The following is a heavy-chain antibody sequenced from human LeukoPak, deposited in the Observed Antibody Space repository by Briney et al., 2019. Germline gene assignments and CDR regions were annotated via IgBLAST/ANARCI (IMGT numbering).Heavy chain of an antibody. CDR2: ISYDGSNK. J-gene: IGHJ4*02. V-gene: IGHV3-30*03. CDR1: GFTFSSYG. Sequence: GRSLRLSCAASGFTFSSYGMHWVRQAPGKGLEWVAVISYDGSNKYYADSVKGRFTISRDNSKNTLYLQMNSLRAEDTAVYYCARDSLDSSGYYDYWGQGTLVTVSS. CDR3: ARDSLDSSGYYDY. D-gene: IGHD3-22*01.